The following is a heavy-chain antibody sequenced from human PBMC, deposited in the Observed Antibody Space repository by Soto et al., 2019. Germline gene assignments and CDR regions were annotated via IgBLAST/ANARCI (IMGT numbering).Heavy chain of an antibody. CDR3: AREGGTETTVGE. J-gene: IGHJ4*02. V-gene: IGHV1-69*06. CDR1: GGTFSSYA. Sequence: QVQLVQSGAEVKKPGSSVKVSCKASGGTFSSYAISWVRQAPGQGLEWMGGIIPIFGTANYAQKFQGRVTITAEKSTSTAYRELSSLRSEDTAVYYWAREGGTETTVGEWGQGTLVTVSS. CDR2: IIPIFGTA. D-gene: IGHD1-7*01.